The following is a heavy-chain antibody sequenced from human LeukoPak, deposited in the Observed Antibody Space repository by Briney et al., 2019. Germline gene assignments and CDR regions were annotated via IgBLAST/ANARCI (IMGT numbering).Heavy chain of an antibody. CDR2: INQDESKK. Sequence: GGSLRLSCAASGFAFSDHWMIWVRQAPGKGLEWVANINQDESKKYYVDSVEGRFTISRDNAKNSLYLQMNSLRAEGTAVYYCAISTYSSSPSWGQGTLVTVSS. CDR1: GFAFSDHW. CDR3: AISTYSSSPS. J-gene: IGHJ5*02. V-gene: IGHV3-7*01. D-gene: IGHD6-6*01.